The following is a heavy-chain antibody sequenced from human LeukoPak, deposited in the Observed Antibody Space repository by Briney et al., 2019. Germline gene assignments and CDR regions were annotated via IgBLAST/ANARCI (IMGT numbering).Heavy chain of an antibody. CDR2: IITILGIA. J-gene: IGHJ4*02. V-gene: IGHV1-69*02. D-gene: IGHD6-19*01. CDR3: ARLSPVSSGWYFVDY. Sequence: IITILGIANYAQKFQGRVTITADKSTSTAYMELSSLRSEDTAVYYCARLSPVSSGWYFVDYWGQGTLVTVSS.